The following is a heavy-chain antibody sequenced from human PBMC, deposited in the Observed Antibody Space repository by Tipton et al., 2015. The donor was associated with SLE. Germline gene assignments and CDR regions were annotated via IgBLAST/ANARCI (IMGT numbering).Heavy chain of an antibody. CDR2: INHRGST. CDR3: AKIAAAGTDAFDI. J-gene: IGHJ3*02. V-gene: IGHV4-34*01. D-gene: IGHD6-13*01. Sequence: TLSLTCAVYGGSFSGYYWSWIRQPPGKGLEWIGEINHRGSTNYNPSLKSRVTISVDTSKNQFSLKLSSVTAADTAVYYCAKIAAAGTDAFDIWGQGTMVTVSS. CDR1: GGSFSGYY.